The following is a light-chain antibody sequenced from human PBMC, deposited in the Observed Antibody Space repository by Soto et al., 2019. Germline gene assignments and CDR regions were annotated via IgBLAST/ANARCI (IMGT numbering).Light chain of an antibody. V-gene: IGKV1-5*01. CDR3: RHYNSYPWT. CDR2: TAS. Sequence: DIQMTQSPSSLSASVGDRVTLTCRASQSISTYLNWYQQKPGKAPDLLIYTASNLESGVPSRFSGSGSGTEFILTISSLQPDDFATYYCRHYNSYPWTFGQGTKVDIK. J-gene: IGKJ1*01. CDR1: QSISTY.